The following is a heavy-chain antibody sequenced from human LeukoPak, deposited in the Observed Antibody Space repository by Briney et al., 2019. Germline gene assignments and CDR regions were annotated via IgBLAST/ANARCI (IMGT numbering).Heavy chain of an antibody. D-gene: IGHD6-19*01. Sequence: WIRQPPGKGLEWIGSIYYSGSTYYNPSLKSRVTISVDTSKNQFSLKLSSVTAADTAVYYCARGGWSHPFDYWGQGTLVTVSS. V-gene: IGHV4-39*07. CDR3: ARGGWSHPFDY. CDR2: IYYSGST. J-gene: IGHJ4*02.